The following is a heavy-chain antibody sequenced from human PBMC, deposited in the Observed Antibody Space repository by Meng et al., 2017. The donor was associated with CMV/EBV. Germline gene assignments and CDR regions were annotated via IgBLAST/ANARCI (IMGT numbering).Heavy chain of an antibody. V-gene: IGHV1-18*01. D-gene: IGHD1-26*01. CDR1: GYTFSNYP. CDR2: ISGYTGDT. J-gene: IGHJ6*02. CDR3: ARGARYGMDV. Sequence: VKVSCKASGYTFSNYPITWVRQAPGQGLEWMGWISGYTGDTNYSQRFQGRVTMTTDTSTNTAYMELRSLGSVDTAVYYCARGARYGMDVWGQGTTVTVSS.